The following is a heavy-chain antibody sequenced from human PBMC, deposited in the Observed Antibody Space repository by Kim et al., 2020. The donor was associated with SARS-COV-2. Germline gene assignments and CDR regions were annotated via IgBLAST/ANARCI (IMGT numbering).Heavy chain of an antibody. CDR2: IYTSGST. CDR3: AGRRGVSGSCSNCLAP. D-gene: IGHD6-19*01. V-gene: IGHV4-4*07. J-gene: IGHJ5*02. Sequence: SETLSLTCTVSGGSISSYYCSWIRQPAGKGLAWIGLIYTSGSTHYNPALKSLVTMSVDTSKNQFSLKLSSVTAADTAVSYCAGRRGVSGSCSNCLAPWG. CDR1: GGSISSYY.